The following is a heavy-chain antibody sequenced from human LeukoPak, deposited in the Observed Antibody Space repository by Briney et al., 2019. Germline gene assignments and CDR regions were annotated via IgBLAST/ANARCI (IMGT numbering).Heavy chain of an antibody. CDR2: IYYSGST. Sequence: SETLSLTCTVSGGSISSSSYYWGWIRQPPGKGLEWIGSIYYSGSTYYNPSLKSRVTISVDTSKNQFSLKLSSVTAADTAVYYCARLLLTGDYYDSMINPWGQGTLVTVSS. J-gene: IGHJ5*02. V-gene: IGHV4-39*01. CDR3: ARLLLTGDYYDSMINP. CDR1: GGSISSSSYY. D-gene: IGHD3-22*01.